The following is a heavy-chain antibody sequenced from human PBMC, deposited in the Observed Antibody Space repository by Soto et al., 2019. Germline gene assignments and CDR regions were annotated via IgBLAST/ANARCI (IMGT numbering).Heavy chain of an antibody. CDR3: ARRGDYGYTYDS. CDR1: GGSNIGRTIS. Sequence: ETLSLTCNVSGGSNIGRTISWGWGWIRQPPGKGLEWIATLHYGGNTYYSPSLRSRITISVDVSKNQLSLKLTSMTAADTAVYFCARRGDYGYTYDSWGQGTLVTVSS. D-gene: IGHD4-17*01. V-gene: IGHV4-39*01. CDR2: LHYGGNT. J-gene: IGHJ4*02.